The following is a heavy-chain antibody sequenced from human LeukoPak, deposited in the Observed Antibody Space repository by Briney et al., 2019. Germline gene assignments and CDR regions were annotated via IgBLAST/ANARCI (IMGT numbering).Heavy chain of an antibody. Sequence: GASVKVSCRASGYTFTGYYMHWVRQAPGQGLEWMGWINPNSGGTNYAQKFQGRVTMTRDTSISTAYMELSRLRSDDTAVYYCASKAVAGIGRGIYYYGMDVWGQGTTVTVSS. CDR1: GYTFTGYY. CDR2: INPNSGGT. D-gene: IGHD6-19*01. V-gene: IGHV1-2*02. J-gene: IGHJ6*02. CDR3: ASKAVAGIGRGIYYYGMDV.